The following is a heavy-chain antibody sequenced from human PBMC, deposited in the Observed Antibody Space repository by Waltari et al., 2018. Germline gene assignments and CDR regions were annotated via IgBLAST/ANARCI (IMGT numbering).Heavy chain of an antibody. D-gene: IGHD6-19*01. CDR1: GGSISSYY. CDR2: IYYSGST. CDR3: ARAVAVAGSDFDY. J-gene: IGHJ4*02. V-gene: IGHV4-59*01. Sequence: QVQLQESGPGLVKPSETLSLTCTVSGGSISSYYWSWILQPPGKGLEWIGYIYYSGSTNYNPSLKSRVSISVDTSKNQFSLKLSSVTAADTAVYYCARAVAVAGSDFDYWGQGTLVTVSS.